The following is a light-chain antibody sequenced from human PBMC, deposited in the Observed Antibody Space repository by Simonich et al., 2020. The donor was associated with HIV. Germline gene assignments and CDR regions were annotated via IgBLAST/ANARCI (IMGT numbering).Light chain of an antibody. CDR1: QSVSSN. J-gene: IGKJ1*01. Sequence: EIVMTQSPATLSVSPGERATLSCRANQSVSSNLAWYQQKPGQAPRLLIYGASTRATGIPARCSGSGSGTEFTLTISSLQSEDFAVYYCQQSYNWPRTFGQGTRVEIK. CDR3: QQSYNWPRT. CDR2: GAS. V-gene: IGKV3-15*01.